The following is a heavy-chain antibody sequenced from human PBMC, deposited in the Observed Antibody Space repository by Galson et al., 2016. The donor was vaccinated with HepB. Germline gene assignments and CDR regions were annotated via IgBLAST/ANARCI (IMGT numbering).Heavy chain of an antibody. J-gene: IGHJ4*02. CDR1: GGSTSSYY. V-gene: IGHV4-59*01. D-gene: IGHD2-21*01. Sequence: SETLSLTCTVSGGSTSSYYWSWIRQPPGKELEWIGYISYSGSTNYKPSLQSRVTISVDTSQNQFSLKLSSVTAADTAVYYCTRGAKGVVGAADYWGQGTLVTVSS. CDR3: TRGAKGVVGAADY. CDR2: ISYSGST.